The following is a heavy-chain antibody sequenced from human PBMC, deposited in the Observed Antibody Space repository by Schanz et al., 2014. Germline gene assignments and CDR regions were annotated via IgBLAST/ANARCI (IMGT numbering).Heavy chain of an antibody. CDR2: ISSGGGST. D-gene: IGHD1-1*01. Sequence: EVQLLESGGGLVQPGGSLRLSCASSGFSFTTYAMSWVRQAPGKGLEWVSSISSGGGSTYYADSVKGRLTISRDNSKNTLYLQMKSLRAEDTAVYYCARDRRNADLDYWGQGTLVTVSS. J-gene: IGHJ4*02. V-gene: IGHV3-23*01. CDR1: GFSFTTYA. CDR3: ARDRRNADLDY.